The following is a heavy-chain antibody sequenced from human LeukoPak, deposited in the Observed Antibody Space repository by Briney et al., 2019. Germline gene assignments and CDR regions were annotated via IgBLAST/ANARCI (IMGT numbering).Heavy chain of an antibody. CDR3: ARDRRMSGYDYYFDY. D-gene: IGHD5-12*01. CDR1: GYTFTSYY. V-gene: IGHV1-46*01. J-gene: IGHJ4*02. Sequence: ASVKVSCKASGYTFTSYYMHWVRQAPGQGLEWMGIINPSGGSTSYAQKFQGRVTMTRDTSTSIVYMELSSLRSEDTAVYYCARDRRMSGYDYYFDYWGQGTLVTVSS. CDR2: INPSGGST.